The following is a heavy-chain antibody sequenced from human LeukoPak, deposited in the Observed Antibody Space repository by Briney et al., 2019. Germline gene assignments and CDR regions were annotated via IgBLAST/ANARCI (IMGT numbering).Heavy chain of an antibody. D-gene: IGHD6-19*01. CDR2: IYYGGST. J-gene: IGHJ4*02. CDR1: GGSIRGTNFL. CDR3: ARARIAVAPTPLAY. Sequence: SETLSLTCSVSGGSIRGTNFLWGWIRQPPGKGLEWIASIYYGGSTYFNPSLKSRVSISADTAKSQFSLKLSSVTAADTAVYYCARARIAVAPTPLAYWGQGTLVTVSS. V-gene: IGHV4-39*01.